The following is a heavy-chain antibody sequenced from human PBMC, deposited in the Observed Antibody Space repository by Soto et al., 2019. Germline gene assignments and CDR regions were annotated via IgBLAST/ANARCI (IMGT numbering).Heavy chain of an antibody. V-gene: IGHV3-33*01. CDR2: IWYDGSNK. D-gene: IGHD6-19*01. CDR1: GFTFSSYG. Sequence: QVQLVESGGGVVQPGRSLRLSCAASGFTFSSYGMHWVRQAPGKGLEWVAVIWYDGSNKYYADSVKGRFTISRDNSKNTLYLQMNSLRAEDTAVYYCARDRSGWYVDYWGQGTLVTVSS. CDR3: ARDRSGWYVDY. J-gene: IGHJ4*02.